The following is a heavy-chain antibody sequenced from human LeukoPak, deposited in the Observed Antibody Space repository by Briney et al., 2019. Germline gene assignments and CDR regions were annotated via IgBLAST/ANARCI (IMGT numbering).Heavy chain of an antibody. CDR1: GFTFSGSA. D-gene: IGHD6-19*01. CDR3: TRPSAVAAPD. J-gene: IGHJ4*02. V-gene: IGHV3-73*01. Sequence: GGSLRLSCAASGFTFSGSAMHWVRQASGKGLEWVGRIRSKANSYATAYAASVKGRFTISRDDSKNTAYLQMNSLKTEDTAVYYCTRPSAVAAPDRGQGTLVTVSS. CDR2: IRSKANSYAT.